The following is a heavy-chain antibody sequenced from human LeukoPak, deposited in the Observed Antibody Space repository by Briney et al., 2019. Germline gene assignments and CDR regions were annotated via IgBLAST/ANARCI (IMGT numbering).Heavy chain of an antibody. CDR2: ISGSGGST. D-gene: IGHD3-16*01. CDR3: ARGGRIPFDY. J-gene: IGHJ4*02. CDR1: GFTFSSYA. V-gene: IGHV3-23*01. Sequence: GGSLRLSCAASGFTFSSYAMSWVRQAPGKGLEWVSAISGSGGSTYYGDSVKGRFTISRDHTKNTPYLQMNRLRAEDTAAYYCARGGRIPFDYWGQGILVTVSS.